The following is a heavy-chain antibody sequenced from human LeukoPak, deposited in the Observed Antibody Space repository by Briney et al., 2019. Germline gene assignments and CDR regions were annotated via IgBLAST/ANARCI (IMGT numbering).Heavy chain of an antibody. CDR1: GLSVSSNY. V-gene: IGHV3-66*01. CDR2: LYSAGST. CDR3: ANTGSGWYVFDY. D-gene: IGHD6-19*01. J-gene: IGHJ4*02. Sequence: PGGSLRLSCAASGLSVSSNYMSWVRQAPGKGLEWVSVLYSAGSTFYADSVKGRFTISRDNSKNTLYLQMNSLRAEDTAVYYCANTGSGWYVFDYWGQGTLVTVSS.